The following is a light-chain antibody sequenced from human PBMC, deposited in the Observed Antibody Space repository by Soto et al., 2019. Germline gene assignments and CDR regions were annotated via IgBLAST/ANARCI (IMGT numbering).Light chain of an antibody. J-gene: IGKJ2*01. CDR1: QSLVYSDGNTY. V-gene: IGKV2-30*01. Sequence: DVVMTQSPLSLPVTLAQPASISCRSSQSLVYSDGNTYLTWFQQKPCQSPRRLIYKVSTRDSGVPDRFSGSGSGTDFTLKISRVEAEDVGVYYCMQDTHWPHTFGQGTKLEIK. CDR2: KVS. CDR3: MQDTHWPHT.